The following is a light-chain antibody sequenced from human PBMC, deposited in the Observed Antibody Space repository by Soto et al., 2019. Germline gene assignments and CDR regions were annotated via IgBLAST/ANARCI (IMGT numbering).Light chain of an antibody. Sequence: EIVLTQSPATLSLSPRETATLSCRASQSVTANYLAWYQQKPGQAPRLLIYGASRRATGIPDRFSGSGSATDFTLTITSLEPEDFAVYYCQHRAIWPVSFGQGTRLEIK. CDR1: QSVTANY. V-gene: IGKV3D-20*02. J-gene: IGKJ5*01. CDR2: GAS. CDR3: QHRAIWPVS.